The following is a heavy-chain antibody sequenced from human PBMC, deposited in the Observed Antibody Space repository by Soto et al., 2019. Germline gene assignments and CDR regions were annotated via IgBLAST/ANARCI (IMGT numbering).Heavy chain of an antibody. CDR3: ARDVEWLVRYYYGMDV. V-gene: IGHV1-46*01. CDR2: INPSGGST. J-gene: IGHJ6*02. Sequence: QVQLVQSGAKVKKPGASVKVSCKASGYTFTSYYIHWVRQAPGQGLEWMGIINPSGGSTSYAQKFQGRVTMTRDTSTSTVYMELSSLRSEDTAVYYCARDVEWLVRYYYGMDVWGQGTTVTVSS. CDR1: GYTFTSYY. D-gene: IGHD6-19*01.